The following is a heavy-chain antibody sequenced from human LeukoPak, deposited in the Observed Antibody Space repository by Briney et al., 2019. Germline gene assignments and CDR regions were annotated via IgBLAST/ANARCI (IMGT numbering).Heavy chain of an antibody. CDR2: INTDGTVT. J-gene: IGHJ4*02. Sequence: PGGSLRLSCAASGFTFSKDWMLWVRQAPGKGLESVSRINTDGTVTTYADSVKGRFTVSRGNADNTMFLQMNSVRDEDTAVYYCATKQWLAPPPDSWGQGTPVTVSS. CDR3: ATKQWLAPPPDS. V-gene: IGHV3-74*01. CDR1: GFTFSKDW. D-gene: IGHD6-19*01.